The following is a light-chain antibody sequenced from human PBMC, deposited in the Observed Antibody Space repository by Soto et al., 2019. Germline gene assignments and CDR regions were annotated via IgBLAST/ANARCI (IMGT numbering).Light chain of an antibody. Sequence: IVMTQSPATLSVSPGERVTLSCRASQSIGYSLAWYQQKPGQAPRLLIQGASNRATGIPVRFSGSGSGTEFTITIRSLQSEDFAVYYCQQSKNWYTFGQGTKLEIK. CDR3: QQSKNWYT. CDR1: QSIGYS. J-gene: IGKJ2*01. V-gene: IGKV3-15*01. CDR2: GAS.